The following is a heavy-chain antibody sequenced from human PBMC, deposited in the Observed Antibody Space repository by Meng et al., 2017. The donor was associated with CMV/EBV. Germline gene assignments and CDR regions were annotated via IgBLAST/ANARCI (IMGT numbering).Heavy chain of an antibody. J-gene: IGHJ3*02. D-gene: IGHD2-15*01. CDR2: ISWNSGSI. V-gene: IGHV3-9*01. CDR1: GFTFDDYA. CDR3: AKESPAWYAFDT. Sequence: SLKISCAASGFTFDDYAMHWVRQAPGKGLEWVSGISWNSGSIGYADSVKGRFTISRDNAKNSLYLQMNSLRAEDTALYYCAKESPAWYAFDTWGQGTMVTVSS.